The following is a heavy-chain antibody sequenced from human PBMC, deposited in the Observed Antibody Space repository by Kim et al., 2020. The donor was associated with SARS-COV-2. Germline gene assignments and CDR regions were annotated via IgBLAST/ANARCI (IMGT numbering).Heavy chain of an antibody. CDR2: IYYSGST. J-gene: IGHJ6*03. CDR3: ARGGYDYIWGSYRPDYYYYMDV. D-gene: IGHD3-16*02. CDR1: GGSISSYY. Sequence: SETLSLTCTVSGGSISSYYWSWIRQPPGKGLEWIGYIYYSGSTNYNPSLKSRVTISVDTSKNQFSLKLSSVTAADTAVYYCARGGYDYIWGSYRPDYYYYMDVWGKRDHGHRLL. V-gene: IGHV4-59*01.